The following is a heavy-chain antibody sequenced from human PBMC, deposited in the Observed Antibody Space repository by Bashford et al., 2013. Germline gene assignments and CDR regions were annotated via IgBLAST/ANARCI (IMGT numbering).Heavy chain of an antibody. CDR1: GGSISSYY. D-gene: IGHD6-13*01. Sequence: SETLSLTCTVSGGSISSYYWSWIRQPAGKGLEWIGRIYTSGSTNYNPSLKSRVTMSVDTSKNQFSLKLSSVTAADTAVYYCARRIAAAKSLWFDPWGQGTLVTGLL. CDR2: IYTSGST. CDR3: ARRIAAAKSLWFDP. J-gene: IGHJ5*02. V-gene: IGHV4-4*07.